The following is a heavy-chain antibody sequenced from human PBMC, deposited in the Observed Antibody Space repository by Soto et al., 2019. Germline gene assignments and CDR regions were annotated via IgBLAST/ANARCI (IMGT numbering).Heavy chain of an antibody. D-gene: IGHD2-8*01. CDR3: ARRGLILMPI. CDR2: IYYGGTT. CDR1: GVSISSGGYY. J-gene: IGHJ3*02. Sequence: SETLSLTCTVSGVSISSGGYYWSWIRQHPGKGLEWIGSIYYGGTTYCNPSLKSRVTVSVDTSKNLFSLHLNSVTAADTAIYYCARRGLILMPIWGQGTLVTVSS. V-gene: IGHV4-39*02.